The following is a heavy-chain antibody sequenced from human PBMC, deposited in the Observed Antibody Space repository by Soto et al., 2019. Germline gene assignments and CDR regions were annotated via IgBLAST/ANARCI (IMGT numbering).Heavy chain of an antibody. CDR3: ARDRRFGESNDAFDI. Sequence: EASVKVSCKASGYTFTGYYMHWVRQAPGQGLEWMGWINPNSGGTNYAQKFQGWVTMTRDTSISTAYMELSRLRSDDTAVYYCARDRRFGESNDAFDIWGQGTTVTVSS. V-gene: IGHV1-2*04. D-gene: IGHD3-10*01. CDR1: GYTFTGYY. J-gene: IGHJ3*02. CDR2: INPNSGGT.